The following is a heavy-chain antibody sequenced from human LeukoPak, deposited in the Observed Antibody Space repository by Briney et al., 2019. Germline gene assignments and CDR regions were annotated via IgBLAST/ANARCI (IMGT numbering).Heavy chain of an antibody. V-gene: IGHV1-8*01. J-gene: IGHJ6*03. Sequence: GASVQDTFQASRYTFPRYQINEVRPPTRKGGAWMGLINPNSGYTVYARKFQGRVIMTQNTSIPTGSMDLSSLRSEDTAVYYCARALSWTTESCYYREVWGKGTTVTVSS. CDR3: ARALSWTTESCYYREV. CDR1: RYTFPRYQ. D-gene: IGHD3/OR15-3a*01. CDR2: INPNSGYT.